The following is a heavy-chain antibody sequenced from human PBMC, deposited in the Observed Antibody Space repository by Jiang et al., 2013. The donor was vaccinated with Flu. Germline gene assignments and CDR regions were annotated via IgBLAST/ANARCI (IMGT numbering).Heavy chain of an antibody. Sequence: SGAEVKKPGASVKVSCKASGYTFTSYAMHWVRQAPGQRLEWMGWINAGNGNTKYSQKFQGGVTITRDTSASTAYMELSSLRSEDTAVYYCARGASGLVVVPAAMPGIAAAGPIPPAGNYGMDVWGQGTTVTVSS. V-gene: IGHV1-3*01. CDR3: ARGASGLVVVPAAMPGIAAAGPIPPAGNYGMDV. D-gene: IGHD2-2*01. J-gene: IGHJ6*02. CDR2: INAGNGNT. CDR1: GYTFTSYA.